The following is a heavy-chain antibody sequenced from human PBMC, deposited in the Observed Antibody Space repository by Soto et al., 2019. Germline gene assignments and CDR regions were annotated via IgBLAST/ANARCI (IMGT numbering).Heavy chain of an antibody. Sequence: SGGSLRLSCAASGFTFSSYGMYWVRQAPGKGLGWVAVTSYDVSNKYYADSVKGRFTISRDNSKNTLYLQMNSLRAEDTAVYYCAKAFTAMPPYGYGMDVWGQGTTVTVSS. CDR3: AKAFTAMPPYGYGMDV. J-gene: IGHJ6*02. V-gene: IGHV3-30*18. CDR2: TSYDVSNK. CDR1: GFTFSSYG. D-gene: IGHD5-18*01.